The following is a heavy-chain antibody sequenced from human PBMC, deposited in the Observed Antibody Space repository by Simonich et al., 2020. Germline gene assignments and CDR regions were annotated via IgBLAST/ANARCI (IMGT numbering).Heavy chain of an antibody. V-gene: IGHV3-48*03. CDR1: GFTFSSYE. CDR2: ISSSGSTI. D-gene: IGHD6-6*01. CDR3: ARDFRLQLVEIGTYYYYGMDV. Sequence: EVQLVESGGGLVQPGGSLRLSCAASGFTFSSYEMNWVRQAPGKGLEWVSYISSSGSTIYYADSVKGRLTIYRDNSKNSLYLQMNSLRAEDTAVYYCARDFRLQLVEIGTYYYYGMDVWGQGTTVTVSS. J-gene: IGHJ6*02.